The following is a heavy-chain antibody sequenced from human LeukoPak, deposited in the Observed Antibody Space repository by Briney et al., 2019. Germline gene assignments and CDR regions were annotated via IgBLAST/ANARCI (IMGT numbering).Heavy chain of an antibody. CDR3: ARLRSKYWFDP. V-gene: IGHV3-48*03. CDR1: GFTFSSYE. J-gene: IGHJ5*02. CDR2: ITSSGNTM. Sequence: PGGSLRLSCAASGFTFSSYEMNWVRQAPGKGLEWVSFITSSGNTMYYADSVKGRFAISRDNAKNSLYLQMNSLRADDTAVYYCARLRSKYWFDPWGQGTLVTVSP. D-gene: IGHD4-11*01.